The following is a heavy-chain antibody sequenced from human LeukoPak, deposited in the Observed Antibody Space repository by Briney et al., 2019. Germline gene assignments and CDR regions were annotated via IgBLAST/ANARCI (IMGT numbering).Heavy chain of an antibody. CDR1: GFTFSSYW. V-gene: IGHV3-7*01. CDR2: IKQDGSEK. J-gene: IGHJ4*02. Sequence: GGSLRLSCAASGFTFSSYWMNWVRQAPGKGLEWVANIKQDGSEKYYVDSVKGRFTISRDNAKNSLFLQINSLRAEDTAVYYCARDGGILGVGNFHCWAQGTLLPVSS. D-gene: IGHD3-3*01. CDR3: ARDGGILGVGNFHC.